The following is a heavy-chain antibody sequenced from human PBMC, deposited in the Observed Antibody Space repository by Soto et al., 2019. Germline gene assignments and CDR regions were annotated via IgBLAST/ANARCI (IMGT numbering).Heavy chain of an antibody. Sequence: EVQLVESGGVLVQPGGSLRLSCVASGFAFRSYRMNGVRQAPGKGLEWVAYISTSTGPIYYADSVKGRFTIPRDHAENSLFLQMNILRAEDTALYYCVRDRAKKYPDVDYRDYTIDACDIWGQGTMVTVSS. CDR2: ISTSTGPI. CDR1: GFAFRSYR. V-gene: IGHV3-48*01. D-gene: IGHD4-17*01. J-gene: IGHJ3*02. CDR3: VRDRAKKYPDVDYRDYTIDACDI.